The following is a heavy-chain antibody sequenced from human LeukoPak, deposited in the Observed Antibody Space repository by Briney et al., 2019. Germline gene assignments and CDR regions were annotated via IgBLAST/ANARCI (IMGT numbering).Heavy chain of an antibody. CDR2: IKQDGSEK. CDR1: GFTFSSYW. V-gene: IGHV3-7*01. CDR3: ARGSGYYYYYYGMDV. D-gene: IGHD3-22*01. J-gene: IGHJ6*02. Sequence: GGSLRLSCAASGFTFSSYWMRWVRQAPGKGLEWVANIKQDGSEKYYVDSVKGRFTISRDNAKNSLYLQMNSLRAEDTAVYYCARGSGYYYYYYGMDVWGQGTTVTVSS.